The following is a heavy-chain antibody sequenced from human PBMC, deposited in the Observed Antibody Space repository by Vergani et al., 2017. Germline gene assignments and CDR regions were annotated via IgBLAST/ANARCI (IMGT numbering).Heavy chain of an antibody. V-gene: IGHV4-61*05. CDR1: GGSISSSSYY. CDR3: ARWVYSLAHYYYYYYMDV. Sequence: QLQLQESGPGLVKPSETLSLTCTVSGGSISSSSYYWSWIRQPPGKGLEWIGYIYYSGSTNYNPSLKSRVTISVDTSKNQFSLKLSSVTAADTAVYYCARWVYSLAHYYYYYYMDVWGKGTTVTVSS. CDR2: IYYSGST. D-gene: IGHD2-21*01. J-gene: IGHJ6*03.